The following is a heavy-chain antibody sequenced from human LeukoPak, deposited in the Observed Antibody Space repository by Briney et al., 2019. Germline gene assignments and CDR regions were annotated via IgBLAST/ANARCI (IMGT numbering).Heavy chain of an antibody. D-gene: IGHD1-1*01. CDR1: GFTFSSYG. Sequence: GGSLRLSCAASGFTFSSYGMHWVRQAPGKGLEWVSSISSSSSYIYYADSVKGRFTISRDNAKNSLYLQMNSLRAEDTAVYYCARDGASIDDQYYGLDVWGQGTTVTVSS. V-gene: IGHV3-21*01. J-gene: IGHJ6*02. CDR3: ARDGASIDDQYYGLDV. CDR2: ISSSSSYI.